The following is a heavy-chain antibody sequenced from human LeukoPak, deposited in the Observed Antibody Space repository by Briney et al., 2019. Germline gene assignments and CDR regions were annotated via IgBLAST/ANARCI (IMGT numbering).Heavy chain of an antibody. J-gene: IGHJ4*02. V-gene: IGHV4-61*02. CDR3: AREDMSWCDSSGYYLYYFDY. Sequence: SQTLSLTCAVSGGSISSGGYSWSWIRQPPGKGLEWIGRIYTSGSTNYNPSLKSRVTMSVDTSKNQFSLKLSSVTAADTAVYYCAREDMSWCDSSGYYLYYFDYWGQGTLVTVSS. D-gene: IGHD3-22*01. CDR1: GGSISSGGYS. CDR2: IYTSGST.